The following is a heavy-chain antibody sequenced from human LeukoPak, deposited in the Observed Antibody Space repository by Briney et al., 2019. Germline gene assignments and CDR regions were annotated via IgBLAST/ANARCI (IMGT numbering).Heavy chain of an antibody. Sequence: SETLSLTCTVSGVSISPYYWSWIRQSPGKGLEWIGYIFYSGSTNYNPSLKSRVTISVDTSKNQFSLKLSSVTAADTAVYYCAGGYDYTSISIDYWGQGTLVTVSS. D-gene: IGHD4-11*01. V-gene: IGHV4-59*08. CDR3: AGGYDYTSISIDY. CDR1: GVSISPYY. CDR2: IFYSGST. J-gene: IGHJ4*02.